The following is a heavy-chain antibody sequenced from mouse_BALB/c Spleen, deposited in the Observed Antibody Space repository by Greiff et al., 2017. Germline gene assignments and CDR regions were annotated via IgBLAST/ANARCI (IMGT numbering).Heavy chain of an antibody. V-gene: IGHV5-9-4*01. Sequence: EVQRVESGGGLVKPGGSLKLSCAASGFTFSSYAMSWVRQSPEKRLEWVAEISSGGSYTYYPDTVTGRFTISRDNAKNTLYLEMSSLRSEDTAMYYCANGRYAMDYWGQGTSVTVSS. CDR3: ANGRYAMDY. CDR2: ISSGGSYT. CDR1: GFTFSSYA. J-gene: IGHJ4*01.